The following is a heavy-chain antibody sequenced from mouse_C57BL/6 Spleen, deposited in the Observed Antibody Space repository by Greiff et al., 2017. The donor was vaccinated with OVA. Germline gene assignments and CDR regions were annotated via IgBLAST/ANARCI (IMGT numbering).Heavy chain of an antibody. CDR2: IYWDDDK. D-gene: IGHD1-1*01. CDR1: GFSLSTSGMG. V-gene: IGHV8-12*01. CDR3: ALRSTVVSYWYFEV. J-gene: IGHJ1*03. Sequence: QVTLKVSGPGILQSSQTLSLTCSFSGFSLSTSGMGVSWIRQPSGKGLEWLAHIYWDDDKRYNPSLKSRLTISKDTSRNQVFLKIPIVDTAHTATHYSALRSTVVSYWYFEVWGTGTTVTVSS.